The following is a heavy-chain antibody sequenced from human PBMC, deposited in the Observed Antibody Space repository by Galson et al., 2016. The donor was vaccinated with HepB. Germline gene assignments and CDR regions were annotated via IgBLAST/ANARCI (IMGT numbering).Heavy chain of an antibody. V-gene: IGHV1-3*01. CDR3: ARWGGGYSYGYDAFDI. CDR1: GYTFISYA. Sequence: SVKVSCKASGYTFISYAMHWVRQAPGQRLEWMGWINAGNGNTKYSQKFQGRVTITRDTSASTAYMELSSLRSEDTAVYYCARWGGGYSYGYDAFDIWGQGTMVTVSS. D-gene: IGHD5-18*01. CDR2: INAGNGNT. J-gene: IGHJ3*02.